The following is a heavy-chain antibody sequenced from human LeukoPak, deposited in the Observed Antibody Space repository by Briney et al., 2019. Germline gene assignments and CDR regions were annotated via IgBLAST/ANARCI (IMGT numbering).Heavy chain of an antibody. CDR3: AGLAAAGPTFDI. CDR1: GGSISSYY. D-gene: IGHD6-13*01. V-gene: IGHV4-4*07. J-gene: IGHJ3*02. Sequence: SETLSLTCTVSGGSISSYYWSWIRQPAGKGLEWIVRIYTSGSTNYNPSLKSRVTISVDTSKNQFSLKLSSVTAADTAVYYCAGLAAAGPTFDIWGQGTMVTVSS. CDR2: IYTSGST.